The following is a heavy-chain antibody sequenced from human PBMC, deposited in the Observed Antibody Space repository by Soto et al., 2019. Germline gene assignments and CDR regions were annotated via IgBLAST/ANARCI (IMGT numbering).Heavy chain of an antibody. V-gene: IGHV3-11*01. Sequence: CGSVRLSCAASGFTFSDYYMSWIRQAPGKGLEWVSYISSSGSTIYYADSVKGRFTISRDNAKNSLYLQINILRAEDTAVYYCARENYDFWSGYYESWGQGTLVTVFS. CDR2: ISSSGSTI. CDR1: GFTFSDYY. CDR3: ARENYDFWSGYYES. J-gene: IGHJ4*02. D-gene: IGHD3-3*01.